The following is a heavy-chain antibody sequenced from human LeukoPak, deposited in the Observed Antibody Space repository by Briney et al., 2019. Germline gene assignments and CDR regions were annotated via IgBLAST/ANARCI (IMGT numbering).Heavy chain of an antibody. J-gene: IGHJ4*02. CDR2: IHSSGST. Sequence: PSETLSLTCSVSGGFIGSYYWSWIRQSPRKGLEWIGYIHSSGSTNYNPSLKSRVTISVDTSKNQFSLKLNSVTAADTAVYYCARATVDSIYYFHIWGQGTLVTVSS. D-gene: IGHD2/OR15-2a*01. V-gene: IGHV4-59*01. CDR3: ARATVDSIYYFHI. CDR1: GGFIGSYY.